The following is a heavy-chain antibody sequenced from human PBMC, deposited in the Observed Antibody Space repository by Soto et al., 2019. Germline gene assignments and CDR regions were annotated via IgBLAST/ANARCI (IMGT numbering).Heavy chain of an antibody. J-gene: IGHJ6*02. D-gene: IGHD3-9*01. CDR1: GYTFTSYG. Sequence: ASVKVSCKASGYTFTSYGISWVRQAPGQGLEWMGWISAYNGNTNYAQKLQGRVTMTTDTSTSTAYMELRSLRSDDTAVYYCARQDILTGYYIVYYYGMDVWGQGTTVTVS. V-gene: IGHV1-18*01. CDR3: ARQDILTGYYIVYYYGMDV. CDR2: ISAYNGNT.